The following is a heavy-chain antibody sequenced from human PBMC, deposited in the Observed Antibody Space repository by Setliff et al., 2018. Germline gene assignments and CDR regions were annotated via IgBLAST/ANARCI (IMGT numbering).Heavy chain of an antibody. Sequence: PVGSLRLSCAASGFTFSGSAMYWVRQASGKGLEWVGRIRSKSDSYATIYAAPVRGRFTISRDDSKNTAYLQMNSLKAEDTAVYYCAAAPAGSDVFDMWGQGTMVTVSS. J-gene: IGHJ3*02. CDR1: GFTFSGSA. D-gene: IGHD6-13*01. V-gene: IGHV3-73*01. CDR3: AAAPAGSDVFDM. CDR2: IRSKSDSYAT.